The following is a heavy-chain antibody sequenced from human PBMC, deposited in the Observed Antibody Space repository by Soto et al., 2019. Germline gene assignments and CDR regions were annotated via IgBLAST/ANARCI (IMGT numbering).Heavy chain of an antibody. Sequence: QVELPESGPGLVKPSGTLSITCAVFGNSISTTNWWSWVRQSPGKGLEWIGEIYHSGTSNYNPSLKSRVTISLDKSKNQFSLKLSSVTAADTAVYYCARDVGYHYDGSPSGQFDFWGQGTLVIVSS. CDR2: IYHSGTS. CDR1: GNSISTTNW. CDR3: ARDVGYHYDGSPSGQFDF. V-gene: IGHV4-4*02. D-gene: IGHD3-22*01. J-gene: IGHJ4*02.